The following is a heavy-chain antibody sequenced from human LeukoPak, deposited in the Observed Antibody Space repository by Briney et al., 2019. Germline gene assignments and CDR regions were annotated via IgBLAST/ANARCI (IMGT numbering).Heavy chain of an antibody. CDR3: ARAGWGYSSGREGWFDP. CDR1: GGSISSSSYY. V-gene: IGHV4-39*01. J-gene: IGHJ5*02. D-gene: IGHD6-19*01. Sequence: PSETLSLTCTVSGGSISSSSYYWGWIRQPPGKGLEWIGSIYYSGSTYYNPSLKSRVTISVDTSKNQFSLKLSSVTAADTAVYYCARAGWGYSSGREGWFDPWGQGTLVTVSS. CDR2: IYYSGST.